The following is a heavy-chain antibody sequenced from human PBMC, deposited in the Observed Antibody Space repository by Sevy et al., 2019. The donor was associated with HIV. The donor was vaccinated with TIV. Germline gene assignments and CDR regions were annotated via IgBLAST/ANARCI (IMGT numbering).Heavy chain of an antibody. Sequence: QAGGSLRLSCAASEVTISREYMNWVRQAPGKGLEWVSLIYSDGSTYYADSVRGRFTISREDSKNTLYLQMNSLRGEDTAVYYCARMARRLISYWYFDLWGRGTLVTVSS. J-gene: IGHJ2*01. CDR2: IYSDGST. CDR3: ARMARRLISYWYFDL. V-gene: IGHV3-53*01. CDR1: EVTISREY. D-gene: IGHD3-10*01.